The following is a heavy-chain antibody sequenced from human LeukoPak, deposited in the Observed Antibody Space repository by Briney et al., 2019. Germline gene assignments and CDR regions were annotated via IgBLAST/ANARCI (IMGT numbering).Heavy chain of an antibody. CDR3: AREGASNCSGVFCDFGY. CDR1: GFTFSSYE. J-gene: IGHJ4*02. CDR2: ISGSGSMI. V-gene: IGHV3-48*03. Sequence: GGSLRLSCAASGFTFSSYEMNWVRQAPGKGLEWVSYISGSGSMIYYADSVKGRFTISRANAKNSLYLQMSSLRAEDTAVYDCAREGASNCSGVFCDFGYWGQGTLVTVSS. D-gene: IGHD2-15*01.